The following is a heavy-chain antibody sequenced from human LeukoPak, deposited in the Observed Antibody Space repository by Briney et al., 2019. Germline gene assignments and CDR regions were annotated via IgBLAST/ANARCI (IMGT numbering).Heavy chain of an antibody. CDR2: ISSSGSTI. J-gene: IGHJ6*03. CDR1: GFTFSDYY. CDR3: ARDYYGSGSYYKSNYYYYYMDV. V-gene: IGHV3-11*04. D-gene: IGHD3-10*01. Sequence: GGSLRLSCAASGFTFSDYYMSWLRQAPGKGREWVSYISSSGSTIDYADSVKGRFTISRDNAKNSLYLQMNSLSAEDTAVYYCARDYYGSGSYYKSNYYYYYMDVWGKGTTVTVSS.